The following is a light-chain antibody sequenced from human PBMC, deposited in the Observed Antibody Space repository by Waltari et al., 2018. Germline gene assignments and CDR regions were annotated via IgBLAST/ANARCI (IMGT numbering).Light chain of an antibody. CDR3: QQYYTTPLT. CDR1: QSVLYSSNNRNY. CDR2: WAS. Sequence: DIVMTQYPDSLAVSLGERATINCKSSQSVLYSSNNRNYLTWYQQKPGQPPKLLIYWASIRESGVPDRFSGSGSGTDFTLTISSLQAEDVAVYYCQQYYTTPLTFGGGTKVEIK. V-gene: IGKV4-1*01. J-gene: IGKJ4*01.